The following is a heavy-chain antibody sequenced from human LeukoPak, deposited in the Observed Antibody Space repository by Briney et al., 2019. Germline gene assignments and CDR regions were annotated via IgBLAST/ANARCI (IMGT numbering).Heavy chain of an antibody. CDR3: AKESGSGSYYTYYYYYGMDV. CDR1: GFTFSSYA. J-gene: IGHJ6*04. CDR2: ISGSGGST. V-gene: IGHV3-23*01. Sequence: PGGSLRLSCAASGFTFSSYAMSWVRQAPGKGLEWVSAISGSGGSTYYADSVKGRFTISRDNSKNTLYLQMNSLRAEDTAVYYCAKESGSGSYYTYYYYYGMDVWGKGTTVIVSS. D-gene: IGHD3-10*01.